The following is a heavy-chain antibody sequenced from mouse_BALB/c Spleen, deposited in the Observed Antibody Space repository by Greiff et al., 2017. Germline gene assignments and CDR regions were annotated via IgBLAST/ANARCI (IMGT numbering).Heavy chain of an antibody. V-gene: IGHV5-17*02. Sequence: DVHLVESGGGLVQPGGSRKLSCAASGFTFSSFGMHWVRQAPEKGLEWVAYISSGSSTIYYADTVKGRFTISRDNPKNTLFLQMTSLRSEDTAMYYCARGTTVVRAGPYFDYWGQGTTLTVSS. CDR1: GFTFSSFG. J-gene: IGHJ2*01. CDR2: ISSGSSTI. D-gene: IGHD1-1*01. CDR3: ARGTTVVRAGPYFDY.